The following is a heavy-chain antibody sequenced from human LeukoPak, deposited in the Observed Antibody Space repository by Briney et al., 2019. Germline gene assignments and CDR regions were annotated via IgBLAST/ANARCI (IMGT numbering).Heavy chain of an antibody. CDR3: ARDLRSGWFSY. V-gene: IGHV3-48*03. Sequence: GGSLRLSCAASGFTFSLFEMNWVRQAPGKGLDWISYISSGVTTIHYADSVKGRFTISRDNAKNSIYLQMNSLRVEDTGVYYRARDLRSGWFSYWGQGALVIVSS. CDR1: GFTFSLFE. J-gene: IGHJ4*02. CDR2: ISSGVTTI. D-gene: IGHD6-19*01.